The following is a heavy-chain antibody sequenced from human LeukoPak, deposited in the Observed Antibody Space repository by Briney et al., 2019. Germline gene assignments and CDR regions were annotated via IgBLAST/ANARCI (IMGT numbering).Heavy chain of an antibody. Sequence: GGSLRLSCAASGFTFNNYVMNWVRQAPGKGLQWVSTISPGGGYTYYADSVKGRFTISRDNSKNTLYLQTNSLRAEDTAVYYCAKDVERLDYFDYCGQGTLVTVSS. D-gene: IGHD3-9*01. V-gene: IGHV3-23*01. CDR1: GFTFNNYV. CDR2: ISPGGGYT. J-gene: IGHJ4*02. CDR3: AKDVERLDYFDY.